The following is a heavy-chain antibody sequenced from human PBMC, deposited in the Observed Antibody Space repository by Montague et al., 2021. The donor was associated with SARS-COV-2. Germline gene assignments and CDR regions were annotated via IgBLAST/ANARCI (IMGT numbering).Heavy chain of an antibody. CDR1: GGSISSYY. CDR3: ASPGGYCSDGSCYYVY. CDR2: IYYSGSS. V-gene: IGHV4-59*01. J-gene: IGHJ4*02. Sequence: SETLSLTCTASGGSISSYYWSWIRQPPGKGLEWIGYIYYSGSSNYNPSLKSRVTISIDTSKNQFSLNLNSVTAADGAVYYCASPGGYCSDGSCYYVYWGQGTLVTVSS. D-gene: IGHD2-15*01.